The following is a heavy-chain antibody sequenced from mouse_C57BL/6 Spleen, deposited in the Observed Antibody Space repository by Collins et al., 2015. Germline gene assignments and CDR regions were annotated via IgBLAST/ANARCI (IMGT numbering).Heavy chain of an antibody. J-gene: IGHJ4*01. V-gene: IGHV5-6-3*01. CDR3: ARERGYGNYAMDY. Sequence: EVQLVESGGGLVQPGGSLKLSCAASGFTFSSYGMSWVRQTPDKRLELVATINSNGGSTYYPDSVKGRFTISRDNAKNTLYLQMSSLKSEDTAMYYCARERGYGNYAMDYWGQGTSVTVSS. CDR1: GFTFSSYG. CDR2: INSNGGST. D-gene: IGHD2-1*01.